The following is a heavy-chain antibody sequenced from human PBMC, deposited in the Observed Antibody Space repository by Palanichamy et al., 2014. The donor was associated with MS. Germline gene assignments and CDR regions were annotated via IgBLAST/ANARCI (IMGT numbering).Heavy chain of an antibody. D-gene: IGHD3-3*01. V-gene: IGHV3-7*01. CDR2: IKQDGSEK. Sequence: EVQLVESGGGLVQPGGSLRLSCAASGFTFSNHWMTWVRQAPGKGLEWVANIKQDGSEKDYVDSLKGRFTISRDNAKNSLYLQMNSLRAEDTAVYYCARVHYDFWSGYLYYFDSWGQGTLVTVSS. J-gene: IGHJ4*02. CDR3: ARVHYDFWSGYLYYFDS. CDR1: GFTFSNHW.